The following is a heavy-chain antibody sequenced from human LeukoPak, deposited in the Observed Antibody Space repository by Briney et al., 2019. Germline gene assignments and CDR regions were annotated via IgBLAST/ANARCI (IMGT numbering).Heavy chain of an antibody. D-gene: IGHD5-18*01. J-gene: IGHJ4*02. CDR2: IYYSGST. Sequence: PSETLSLTCTVSGGSISSSSYYWGWIRQPPGKGLEWIGSIYYSGSTYYNPSLKSRVTISVDTSKNQFSLKLSSVTAADTAVYYCARLDTAMVYRYWGQGTLVTVSS. CDR3: ARLDTAMVYRY. CDR1: GGSISSSSYY. V-gene: IGHV4-39*07.